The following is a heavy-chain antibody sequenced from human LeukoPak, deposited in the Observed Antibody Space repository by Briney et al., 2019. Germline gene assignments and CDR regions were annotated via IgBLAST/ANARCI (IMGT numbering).Heavy chain of an antibody. V-gene: IGHV3-23*01. CDR2: ICGSGAAT. Sequence: GGSLRLSCATSGFTFSSYAMSWVLQAPGEGLERGSAICGSGAATYYADSVKGRFTISRDNSKNTLYLKTNSLRAEERAIYYCAKTGNNNEGSFDFWGQGTLVTVSS. D-gene: IGHD1/OR15-1a*01. CDR3: AKTGNNNEGSFDF. J-gene: IGHJ4*02. CDR1: GFTFSSYA.